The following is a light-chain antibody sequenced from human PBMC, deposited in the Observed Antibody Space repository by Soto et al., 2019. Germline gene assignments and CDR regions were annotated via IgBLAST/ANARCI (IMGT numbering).Light chain of an antibody. CDR3: QQSYITPPIT. CDR1: QSVSMY. V-gene: IGKV1-39*01. CDR2: AAS. J-gene: IGKJ5*01. Sequence: DVQMTQSPSSLSALVGDRVTISCRASQSVSMYLNWYQHKPGKAPKLLINAASNLRSGVPSRFSGSGSGTDFTLTIDGLQPEDFAVYYCQQSYITPPITFGQGTRLEI.